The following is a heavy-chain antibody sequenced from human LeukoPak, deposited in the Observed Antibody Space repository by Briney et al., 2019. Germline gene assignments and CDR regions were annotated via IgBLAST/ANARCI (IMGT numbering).Heavy chain of an antibody. J-gene: IGHJ6*02. CDR2: IYSGGST. V-gene: IGHV3-53*01. Sequence: NPGGSLRLSCAASGFTVSSNYMSWVRQAPGKGLEWVSVIYSGGSTYYADSVKGRFTISRDNSKNTLYLQMNSLRAEDTAVYYCAQGGYSSGWYNYYYGMDVWGQGTTVTVSS. CDR1: GFTVSSNY. D-gene: IGHD6-19*01. CDR3: AQGGYSSGWYNYYYGMDV.